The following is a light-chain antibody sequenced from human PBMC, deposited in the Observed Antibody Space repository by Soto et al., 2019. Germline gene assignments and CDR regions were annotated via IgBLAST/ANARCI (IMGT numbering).Light chain of an antibody. Sequence: DIQMTQSPSSLSASVGDRVTITCRASQSISSYLNWYQQKPGKAPKPLIYAASSLQSGVPSRFSGSGSGTDFTPTISSLQPEDFATYYCQQSYSTPRTFGPGTKVDIK. CDR1: QSISSY. CDR2: AAS. V-gene: IGKV1-39*01. CDR3: QQSYSTPRT. J-gene: IGKJ3*01.